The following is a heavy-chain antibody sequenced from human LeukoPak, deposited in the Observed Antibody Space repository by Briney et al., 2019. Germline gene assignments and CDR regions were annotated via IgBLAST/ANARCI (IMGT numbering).Heavy chain of an antibody. V-gene: IGHV4-34*01. J-gene: IGHJ6*02. CDR1: GGSFSGYY. D-gene: IGHD4-17*01. CDR2: INHSGST. CDR3: ARAPTTVTNSWAPILGYYYGMDV. Sequence: PSETLSLTCAVYGGSFSGYYWSWIRQPPGKGLEWIGEINHSGSTNYNPSLKSRVTISVDTSKNQFSLKLSSVTAADTAVYYCARAPTTVTNSWAPILGYYYGMDVWGQGTTVTVSS.